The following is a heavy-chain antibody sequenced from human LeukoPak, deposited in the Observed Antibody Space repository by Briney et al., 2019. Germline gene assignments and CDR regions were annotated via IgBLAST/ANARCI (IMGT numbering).Heavy chain of an antibody. CDR3: ARGLGGGRYYYDSSGYRIDY. V-gene: IGHV4-61*01. Sequence: SETLSLTCAVYGGSFSSGSYYWSWIRQPPGKGLEWIGYIYYSGSTNYNPSLKSRVTISVDTSKNQFSLKLSSVTAADTAVYYCARGLGGGRYYYDSSGYRIDYWGQGTLVTVSS. CDR1: GGSFSSGSYY. D-gene: IGHD3-22*01. CDR2: IYYSGST. J-gene: IGHJ4*02.